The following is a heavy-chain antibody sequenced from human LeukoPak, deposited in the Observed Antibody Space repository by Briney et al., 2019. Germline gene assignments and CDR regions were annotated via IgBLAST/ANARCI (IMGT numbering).Heavy chain of an antibody. J-gene: IGHJ3*02. D-gene: IGHD1-1*01. CDR3: ARDALSTNDFDI. Sequence: SETLSLTCTVSGGSITNSYWNWIRQSPGKGLEWIGYINYSGSTNYNPSLKSRVTISVDTSKNQFSLKLSSVTAADTAVYFCARDALSTNDFDIWGQGTMVTVSS. CDR2: INYSGST. V-gene: IGHV4-59*01. CDR1: GGSITNSY.